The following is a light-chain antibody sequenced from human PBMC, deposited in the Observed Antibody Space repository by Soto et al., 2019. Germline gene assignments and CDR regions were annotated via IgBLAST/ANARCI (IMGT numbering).Light chain of an antibody. V-gene: IGLV2-11*01. CDR3: CSYAGNSLWV. CDR2: DVS. Sequence: QSALTQPRSVSGSPGQSVTISCTGTSSNVGAYNYVSWYQQYPGKGPRLMIYDVSKWPSGVPDRFSGSKSGNTASLTISGLQAEDESDYYCCSYAGNSLWVFGGGTKLTVL. J-gene: IGLJ3*02. CDR1: SSNVGAYNY.